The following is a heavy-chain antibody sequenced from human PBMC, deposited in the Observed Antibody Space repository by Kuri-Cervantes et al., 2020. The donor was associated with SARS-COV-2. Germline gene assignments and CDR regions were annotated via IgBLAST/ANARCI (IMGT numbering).Heavy chain of an antibody. J-gene: IGHJ4*02. CDR3: ATVSDYYDSSGYFLDFDY. Sequence: GGSLRLSCAASGFTFSSYSMNWVRQAPGKGLEWVSSISSSSSYIYYADPVKGRFTISRDNAKNSLYLQMNSLRAEDTAVYYCATVSDYYDSSGYFLDFDYWGQGTLVTVSS. D-gene: IGHD3-22*01. CDR2: ISSSSSYI. CDR1: GFTFSSYS. V-gene: IGHV3-21*01.